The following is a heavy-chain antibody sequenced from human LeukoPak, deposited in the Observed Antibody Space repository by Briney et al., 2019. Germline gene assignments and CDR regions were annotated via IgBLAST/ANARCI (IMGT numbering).Heavy chain of an antibody. Sequence: GALVKVSCKVSGYTLTELSMHWVRQAPGKGLEWMGGFDPEDGETIYAQKFQGRVTMTEDTSTDTAYMELSSLRSEDTAVYYCATATTVTTSYGYFDLWGRGTLVTVSS. CDR2: FDPEDGET. V-gene: IGHV1-24*01. CDR1: GYTLTELS. D-gene: IGHD4-17*01. J-gene: IGHJ2*01. CDR3: ATATTVTTSYGYFDL.